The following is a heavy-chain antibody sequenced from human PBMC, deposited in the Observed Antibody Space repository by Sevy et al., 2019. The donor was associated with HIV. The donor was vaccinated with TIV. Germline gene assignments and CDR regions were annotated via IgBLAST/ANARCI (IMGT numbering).Heavy chain of an antibody. CDR2: ISYEGTET. CDR1: GFAFSTHA. V-gene: IGHV3-30-3*01. D-gene: IGHD1-26*01. J-gene: IGHJ4*01. Sequence: GGSLRLSCAASGFAFSTHAMHWVRRAPGKGLEWVAVISYEGTETFYAASVEDRFTISRDNSKNMLSLQINSLRPEDTAVYYCARDGGYSVKWYPLYWGHGTLVTVSS. CDR3: ARDGGYSVKWYPLY.